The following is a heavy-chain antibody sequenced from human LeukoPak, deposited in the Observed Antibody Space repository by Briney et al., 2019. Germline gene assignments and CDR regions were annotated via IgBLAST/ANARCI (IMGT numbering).Heavy chain of an antibody. CDR2: ISGSGSYI. CDR3: ARDRGIAVAGPTLTY. Sequence: PGGSLRLSCAASGFTFSDYSMNWVRQTPRKGLEWVSCISGSGSYIYYADSVKGRFTISRDNAKNSLYLQMNSLRAEDTAVYYCARDRGIAVAGPTLTYWGQGTLVTVSS. CDR1: GFTFSDYS. D-gene: IGHD6-19*01. J-gene: IGHJ4*02. V-gene: IGHV3-21*01.